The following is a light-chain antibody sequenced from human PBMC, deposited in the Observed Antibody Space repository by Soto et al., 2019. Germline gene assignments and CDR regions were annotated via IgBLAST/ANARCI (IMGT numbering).Light chain of an antibody. J-gene: IGLJ1*01. CDR2: YDS. Sequence: SYELTQPPSVSVAPGKTARITCGGNNIGSKSVHWYQQKPGQAPVLVIYYDSDRPSGIPERFSGSNSGNTATLPISRVEAGDEDDYYCQVWDSSSDPRGVFGTGTKLTVL. CDR1: NIGSKS. V-gene: IGLV3-21*04. CDR3: QVWDSSSDPRGV.